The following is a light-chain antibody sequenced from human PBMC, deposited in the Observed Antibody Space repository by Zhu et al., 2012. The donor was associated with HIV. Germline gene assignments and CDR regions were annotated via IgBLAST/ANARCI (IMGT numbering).Light chain of an antibody. V-gene: IGKV3D-20*01. CDR3: QQYGSSTSLR. Sequence: EIVLTQSPATLSLSPGERATLSCGASQSVRSNYLAWYQQKPGLAPRLLIYDASTRATGIPDRFSGSGSGTDFTLTISRLEPEDFAVYYCQQYGSSTSLRFGG. J-gene: IGKJ4*01. CDR2: DAS. CDR1: QSVRSNY.